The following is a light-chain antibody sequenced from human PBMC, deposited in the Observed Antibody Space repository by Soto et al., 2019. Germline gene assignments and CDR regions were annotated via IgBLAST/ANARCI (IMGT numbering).Light chain of an antibody. J-gene: IGLJ2*01. CDR3: SSYSGSINVV. V-gene: IGLV2-8*01. CDR2: AVS. Sequence: QSALTQPPSASGSPGQSVTISCTETSSDVGGYNSVSWYQHHPGKAPKLMIYAVSRRPSRVPDRFSGSKSGNTASLTVSGLQAEDEADYYCSSYSGSINVVFGGGTKLTVL. CDR1: SSDVGGYNS.